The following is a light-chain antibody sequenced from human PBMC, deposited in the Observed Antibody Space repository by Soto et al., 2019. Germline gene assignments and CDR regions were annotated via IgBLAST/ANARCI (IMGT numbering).Light chain of an antibody. Sequence: QSVLTQPRSVSGSPGQSINISCSGTIRDIGGYNFISWYQQHPGTAPKIIIYDVSKRPSGVPNRFSGSTSGNTASLTISGLQAEDDAFYYCCSYAGRNTLVFGGGTKLTVL. CDR3: CSYAGRNTLV. V-gene: IGLV2-11*01. J-gene: IGLJ2*01. CDR2: DVS. CDR1: IRDIGGYNF.